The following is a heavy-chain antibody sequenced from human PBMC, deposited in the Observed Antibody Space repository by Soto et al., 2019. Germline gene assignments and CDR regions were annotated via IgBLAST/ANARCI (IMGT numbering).Heavy chain of an antibody. V-gene: IGHV3-33*01. Sequence: QVQLVESGGGVVQPGRSLRLSCAASGFTFSRNGMHWVRQAPGKGLEWVAVIWYDGSNKYYADSVKGRFTISRDNSKNTLYLQMNSLRAEDTAVYHCARVVNWAFEYWGQGTLVTVSS. D-gene: IGHD7-27*01. CDR2: IWYDGSNK. CDR1: GFTFSRNG. J-gene: IGHJ4*02. CDR3: ARVVNWAFEY.